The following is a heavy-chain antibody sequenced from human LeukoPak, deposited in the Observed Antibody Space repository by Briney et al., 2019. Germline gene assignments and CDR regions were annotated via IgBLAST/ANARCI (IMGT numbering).Heavy chain of an antibody. J-gene: IGHJ4*02. D-gene: IGHD6-13*01. V-gene: IGHV4-59*01. CDR3: ARDMYSSSWYYFDY. Sequence: SETLSLTCTVSGGSISSYYWSWIRQPPGKGLEWIGYIYYSGSTNYSPSLKSRVTISVDTSKNQFSLKLSSVTAADTAVYYCARDMYSSSWYYFDYWGQGTLVTVSS. CDR1: GGSISSYY. CDR2: IYYSGST.